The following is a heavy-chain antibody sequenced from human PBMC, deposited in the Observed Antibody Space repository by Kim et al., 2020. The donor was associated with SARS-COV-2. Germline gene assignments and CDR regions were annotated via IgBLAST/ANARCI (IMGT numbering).Heavy chain of an antibody. Sequence: VKGRFTISRENAKNSLYLQMNSLRAGDTAVYYCARDRYYYGSGSLYGMDVWGQGTTVTVSS. V-gene: IGHV3-13*01. CDR3: ARDRYYYGSGSLYGMDV. D-gene: IGHD3-10*01. J-gene: IGHJ6*02.